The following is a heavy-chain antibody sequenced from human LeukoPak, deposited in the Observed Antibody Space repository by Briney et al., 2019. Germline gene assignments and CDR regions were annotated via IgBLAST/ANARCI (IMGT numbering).Heavy chain of an antibody. CDR1: GGSFISYA. CDR3: ATPSEDYYDSSGYYFHY. CDR2: IIPIFGTA. V-gene: IGHV1-69*01. Sequence: GASVTVSCTASGGSFISYAISWVRQAPGQGLEWMGGIIPIFGTANYAQKFQGRVTITADESTSTAYMELSSLRSEDTAVYYCATPSEDYYDSSGYYFHYWGQGTLVTVSS. D-gene: IGHD3-22*01. J-gene: IGHJ4*02.